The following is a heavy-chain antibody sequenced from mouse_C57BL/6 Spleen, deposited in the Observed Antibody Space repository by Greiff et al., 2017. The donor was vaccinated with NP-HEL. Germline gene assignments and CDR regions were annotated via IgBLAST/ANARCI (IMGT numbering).Heavy chain of an antibody. CDR3: ARQCTVVATEGFAY. V-gene: IGHV5-17*01. CDR1: GFTFSDYG. J-gene: IGHJ3*01. Sequence: EVNVVESGGGLVKPGGSLKLSCAASGFTFSDYGMHWVRQAPEKGLEWVAYISSGSSTIYYADTVKGRFTISRDNAKNTLFLQMTSLRSEDTAMYYCARQCTVVATEGFAYWGQGTLVTVSA. CDR2: ISSGSSTI. D-gene: IGHD1-1*01.